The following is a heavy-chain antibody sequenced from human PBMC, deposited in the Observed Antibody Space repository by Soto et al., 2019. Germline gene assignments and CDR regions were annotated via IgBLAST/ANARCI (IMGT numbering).Heavy chain of an antibody. Sequence: GESLKISCKGSGYSFTSYWIGWVRQMPGKGLEWMGIIYPGDSDTRYSPSFQGQVTISADKSISTAYLQWSSLKASDTAMYYCARRGEEYCSGGSCYSTWFDPWGQGTLVTVSS. V-gene: IGHV5-51*01. D-gene: IGHD2-15*01. J-gene: IGHJ5*02. CDR2: IYPGDSDT. CDR1: GYSFTSYW. CDR3: ARRGEEYCSGGSCYSTWFDP.